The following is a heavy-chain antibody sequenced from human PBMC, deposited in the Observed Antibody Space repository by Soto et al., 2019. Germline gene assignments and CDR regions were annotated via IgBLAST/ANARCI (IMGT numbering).Heavy chain of an antibody. D-gene: IGHD2-15*01. CDR3: ARDLGGWPDY. J-gene: IGHJ4*02. CDR2: INAGNGNT. V-gene: IGHV1-3*01. Sequence: QVQLVQSGAEVKKPGASVQGSCKAYGYTFTSYAMHWVRQAPGQRLEWMGWINAGNGNTKYSQKFQGRVTITRDTSASTAYMELSSLRSEDTAVYYCARDLGGWPDYWGQGTLVTVSS. CDR1: GYTFTSYA.